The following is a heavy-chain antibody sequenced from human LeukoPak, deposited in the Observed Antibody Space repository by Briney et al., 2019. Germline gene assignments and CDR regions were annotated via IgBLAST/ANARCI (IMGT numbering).Heavy chain of an antibody. D-gene: IGHD1-14*01. CDR1: GGTFSSYA. CDR2: INPNSGGT. Sequence: ASVKVSCKASGGTFSSYAISWVRQAPGQGLEWMGRINPNSGGTNYAQKFQGRVTMTRDTSISTAYMELSRLRSDDTAVYYCARSDRLYPVDYWGQGTLVTVSS. V-gene: IGHV1-2*06. J-gene: IGHJ4*02. CDR3: ARSDRLYPVDY.